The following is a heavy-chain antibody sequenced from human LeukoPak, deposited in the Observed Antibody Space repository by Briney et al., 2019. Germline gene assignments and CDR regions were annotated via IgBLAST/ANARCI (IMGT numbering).Heavy chain of an antibody. CDR3: AREGLRFLEWSSYYFDY. J-gene: IGHJ4*02. Sequence: GGSLRLSCAASGFTFSNYWMSWVRQGPGKGLEWVANIKQDGSEKYYVDSVKGRFSISRDDTKNSLYLQLNSLRAEDTAVYYCAREGLRFLEWSSYYFDYWGLGTLVTVFS. CDR1: GFTFSNYW. V-gene: IGHV3-7*01. D-gene: IGHD3-3*01. CDR2: IKQDGSEK.